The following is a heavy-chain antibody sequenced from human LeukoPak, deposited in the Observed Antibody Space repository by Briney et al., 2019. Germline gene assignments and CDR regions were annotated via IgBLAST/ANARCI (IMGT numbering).Heavy chain of an antibody. CDR2: INHSGST. CDR3: ANSFWSGYSTD. J-gene: IGHJ4*02. CDR1: GGSFSGYY. Sequence: SETLSLTCAVYGGSFSGYYWSWIRQPPGKGLEWIGEINHSGSTNYNPSLKSRVTISVDTSKNQFSLKLSSVTAADTAVYYRANSFWSGYSTDWGQGTLVTVSS. V-gene: IGHV4-34*01. D-gene: IGHD3-3*01.